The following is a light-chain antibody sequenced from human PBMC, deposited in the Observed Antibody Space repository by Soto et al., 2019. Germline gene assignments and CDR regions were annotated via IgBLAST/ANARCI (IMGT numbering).Light chain of an antibody. CDR2: YIS. V-gene: IGKV3D-15*01. J-gene: IGKJ5*01. Sequence: LASWVSQSAGNFLAWYQQKPGQAPRLLIYYISTRATGIPARFSGCGSGTEFALGMRCLQSEDSAVPYCQPHRPSPMTLAEGTRLEIK. CDR3: QPHRPSPMT. CDR1: QSAGNF.